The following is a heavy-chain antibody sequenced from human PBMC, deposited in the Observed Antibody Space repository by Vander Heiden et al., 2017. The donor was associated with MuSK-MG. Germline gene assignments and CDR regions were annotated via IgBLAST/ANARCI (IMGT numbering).Heavy chain of an antibody. Sequence: GQLLQFAAGPVTLSETLSLTCAVYGGSFSGYSWSWIRQPPGKGLEWIGEINHSGSTNYNPSLKSRVTISVDTSKNQFSLNLSSVTAAETAVYYCARSGGAGPTTYYFDYWGQGTLVTVSA. CDR2: INHSGST. CDR1: GGSFSGYS. D-gene: IGHD1-1*01. V-gene: IGHV4-34*01. CDR3: ARSGGAGPTTYYFDY. J-gene: IGHJ4*02.